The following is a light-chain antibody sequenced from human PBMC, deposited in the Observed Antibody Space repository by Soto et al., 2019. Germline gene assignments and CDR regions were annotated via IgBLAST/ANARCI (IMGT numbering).Light chain of an antibody. CDR3: SSYTSMTTLV. CDR2: EVS. J-gene: IGLJ1*01. CDR1: SSDVGGYIY. Sequence: ALTQPASVSGSPGQSITISCTGTSSDVGGYIYVSWYRQHPGKAPKPIIYEVSNRPSGVSNRFSGSKSGNTASLTISGLQAEDEADYYCSSYTSMTTLVFGTGTKLTVL. V-gene: IGLV2-14*01.